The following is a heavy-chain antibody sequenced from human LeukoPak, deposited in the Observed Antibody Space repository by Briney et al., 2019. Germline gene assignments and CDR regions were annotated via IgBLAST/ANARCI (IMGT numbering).Heavy chain of an antibody. V-gene: IGHV3-72*01. J-gene: IGHJ6*02. CDR2: TRNKANSYTT. CDR3: AREAADPYGMDV. CDR1: GFTSSDHY. Sequence: GGSLRLSCAASGFTSSDHYMDWVRQAPGKGLEWVGRTRNKANSYTTEYAASVKGRFTISRDDSKNSLYLQMNSLKTEDTAVYYCAREAADPYGMDVWGQGTTVTVSS.